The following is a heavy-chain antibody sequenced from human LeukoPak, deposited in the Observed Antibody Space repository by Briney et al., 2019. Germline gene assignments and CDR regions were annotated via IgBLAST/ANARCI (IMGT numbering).Heavy chain of an antibody. D-gene: IGHD3-10*01. CDR1: GDSISSSVYY. Sequence: SETLSLTCTVSGDSISSSVYYWGWIRQPPGKGLEWIGSIYYSGTTYYNPSLKSRVTISVDTSRNQFSLKLSSVTAADTAVYYCATHPKSCTRGIFITGKACWFDPWGQGTLVTVSS. V-gene: IGHV4-39*01. CDR2: IYYSGTT. CDR3: ATHPKSCTRGIFITGKACWFDP. J-gene: IGHJ5*02.